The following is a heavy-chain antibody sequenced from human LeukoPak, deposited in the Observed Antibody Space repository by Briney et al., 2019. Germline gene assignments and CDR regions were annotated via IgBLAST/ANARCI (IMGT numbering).Heavy chain of an antibody. V-gene: IGHV4-59*01. J-gene: IGHJ6*03. CDR2: IYYSGST. CDR3: VRIAGYYMDV. Sequence: SETLSLTCTVSGGSISSYYWSWIRQPPGRGLEWVGYIYYSGSTNYNPSLKSRVTISVDTSKNQFSLKLSSVTAADTAVYYCVRIAGYYMDVWGKGTTVTVSS. CDR1: GGSISSYY. D-gene: IGHD6-13*01.